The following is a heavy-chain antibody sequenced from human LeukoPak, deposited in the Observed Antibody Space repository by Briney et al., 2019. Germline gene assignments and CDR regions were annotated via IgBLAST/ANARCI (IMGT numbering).Heavy chain of an antibody. V-gene: IGHV4-31*03. J-gene: IGHJ4*02. Sequence: PSQTLSLTCTVSGGSISSGGYYWSWIRQHPGKGLEWIGYIYSSVSTYYNPSLKSRVTISVDTSKNQFSLKLSSVTAADTAVYYCARDASYSSSWFFDYWGQGTLVTVSS. CDR1: GGSISSGGYY. D-gene: IGHD6-13*01. CDR2: IYSSVST. CDR3: ARDASYSSSWFFDY.